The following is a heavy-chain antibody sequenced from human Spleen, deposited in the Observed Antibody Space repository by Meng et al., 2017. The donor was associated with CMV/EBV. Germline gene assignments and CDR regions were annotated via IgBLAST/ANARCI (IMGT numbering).Heavy chain of an antibody. CDR2: ISSSGETI. D-gene: IGHD3-3*01. J-gene: IGHJ4*02. CDR3: ATPLYDFEYWTTAH. V-gene: IGHV3-11*01. CDR1: GFNFNAYI. Sequence: GGSLRLSCATSGFNFNAYIMNWVRQAPGKGLEWVAYISSSGETIYYADSVKGRFTISRDNAKNSLYLQMNSLRADDTAVYYCATPLYDFEYWTTAHWGQGTLVTVSS.